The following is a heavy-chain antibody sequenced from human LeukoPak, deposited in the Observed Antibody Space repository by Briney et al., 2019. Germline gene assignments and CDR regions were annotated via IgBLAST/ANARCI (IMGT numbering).Heavy chain of an antibody. CDR2: ITSSSSST. CDR3: ARAIGSYGDSAY. D-gene: IGHD4-17*01. V-gene: IGHV3-48*04. Sequence: GGSLRLSCAASGFTFRSFSMNWVRQARGKGLEWISYITSSSSSTYYADSVKGRFTISRDNAKNSLYLQMNSLRADDTAVYYCARAIGSYGDSAYWGQGTLVTVSS. CDR1: GFTFRSFS. J-gene: IGHJ4*02.